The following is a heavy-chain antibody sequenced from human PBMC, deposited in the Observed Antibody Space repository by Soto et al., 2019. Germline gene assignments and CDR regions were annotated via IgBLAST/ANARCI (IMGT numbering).Heavy chain of an antibody. D-gene: IGHD6-19*01. J-gene: IGHJ5*02. CDR1: GGSFSGYY. CDR2: INHSGST. V-gene: IGHV4-34*01. Sequence: SETLSLTCAVYGGSFSGYYWSWIRQPPGKGLEWIGEINHSGSTNYNPSLKSRVTISVDTSKNQFSLKLSSVTAADTAVYYCARGLSGYDYQKIAVAGTNNWFDPWGQGTLVTVSS. CDR3: ARGLSGYDYQKIAVAGTNNWFDP.